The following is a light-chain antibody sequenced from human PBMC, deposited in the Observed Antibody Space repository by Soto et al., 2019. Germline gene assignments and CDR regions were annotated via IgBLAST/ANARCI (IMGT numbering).Light chain of an antibody. CDR2: EVS. Sequence: QSVLTQPPSASGFPGQSVTISCTGTSSDIGAYIYVSWYQQHPGKAPKPMISEVSRRPSGVPERFSGSKSGNTASLTVSGLQADDEAHYYCSSYAGSNNFVFGTGTKVTVL. CDR3: SSYAGSNNFV. J-gene: IGLJ1*01. CDR1: SSDIGAYIY. V-gene: IGLV2-8*01.